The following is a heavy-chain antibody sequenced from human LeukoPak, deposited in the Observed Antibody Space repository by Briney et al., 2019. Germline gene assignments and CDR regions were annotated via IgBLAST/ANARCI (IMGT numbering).Heavy chain of an antibody. CDR1: GGSISSHY. J-gene: IGHJ4*02. Sequence: PSETLSLTCTVSGGSISSHYWSWIRQPPGKGREGMGYIYYSGSTNYNPSLKSRVTISVDTSKNQFSLKLSSVTAADTAVYYCARGSLAAAGTGYYFDYWGQGTLVTVSS. CDR2: IYYSGST. V-gene: IGHV4-59*11. CDR3: ARGSLAAAGTGYYFDY. D-gene: IGHD6-13*01.